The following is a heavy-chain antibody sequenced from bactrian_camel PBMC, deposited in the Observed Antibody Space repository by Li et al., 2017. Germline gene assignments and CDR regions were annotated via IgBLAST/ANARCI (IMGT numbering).Heavy chain of an antibody. CDR3: AAHRDTVHQTTTFTRS. CDR1: GGSFSDQ. CDR2: IDSNGDT. D-gene: IGHD5*01. J-gene: IGHJ4*01. Sequence: VASGGGSVQAGGSLRLSCVASGGSFSDQMGWYRQAPGKEREGVAAIDSNGDTAYASSVKGRFTISRDDAKNTLYLQMNSLKPEDTAIYYCAAHRDTVHQTTTFTRSGARGPRSPSP. V-gene: IGHV3S53*01.